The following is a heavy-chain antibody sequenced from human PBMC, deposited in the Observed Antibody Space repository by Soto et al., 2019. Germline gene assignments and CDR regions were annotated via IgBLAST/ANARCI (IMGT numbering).Heavy chain of an antibody. J-gene: IGHJ4*02. CDR2: IYYSGST. V-gene: IGHV4-31*03. D-gene: IGHD3-22*01. CDR1: GGSISSGGYY. CDR3: AAILGRDSSGYYFDY. Sequence: QVQLQESGPGLVKPSQTLSLTCTVSGGSISSGGYYWSWIRQHPGTGLEWIGYIYYSGSTYYNPSLKSRVTISVDTSKNQCSLKLSSVPAADTAVYYCAAILGRDSSGYYFDYWGQGTLVTVSS.